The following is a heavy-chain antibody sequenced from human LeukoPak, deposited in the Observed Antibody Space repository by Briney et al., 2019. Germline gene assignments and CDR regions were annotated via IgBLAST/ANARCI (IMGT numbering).Heavy chain of an antibody. CDR1: GFTLRRYA. CDR3: AIASWALVSNYYFDY. J-gene: IGHJ4*02. D-gene: IGHD5-18*01. CDR2: VSGSCGTT. V-gene: IGHV3-23*01. Sequence: GGSLRLSCAASGFTLRRYALSWVRPAPGKGLEWVSPVSGSCGTTYYADSVTGRFTIFRDNSKNTLYLQMNSLTTEDTAVYYCAIASWALVSNYYFDYWGEGTVVTVSS.